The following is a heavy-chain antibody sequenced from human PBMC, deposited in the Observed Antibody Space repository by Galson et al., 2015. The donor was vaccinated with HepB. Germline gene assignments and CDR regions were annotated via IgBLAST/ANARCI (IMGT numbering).Heavy chain of an antibody. CDR3: TTFLEMTTVQY. CDR2: IKKKSEGGTP. D-gene: IGHD4-11*01. Sequence: SLRISCAASGGTFRNAWMSWVRQAPGKGLEWCGRIKKKSEGGTPDYAAPVKGRFTISSDDAKNTLYLEMNSLKTEDTALYYCTTFLEMTTVQYWGQGTLVTVSS. CDR1: GGTFRNAW. J-gene: IGHJ4*02. V-gene: IGHV3-15*01.